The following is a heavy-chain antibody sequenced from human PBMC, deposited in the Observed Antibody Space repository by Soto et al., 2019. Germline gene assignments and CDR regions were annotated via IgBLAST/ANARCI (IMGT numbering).Heavy chain of an antibody. D-gene: IGHD3-22*01. Sequence: GGSLRLSCAASGFTLSNAWLSWVRQAPGKGLEWVGRIKSKTDGGTTDYAAPVKGRFTISRDDSKNTLYLQMNSLKTEDTAVYYCTTRLXYYYDSSGYLGYYGMGVWGQGTTVTVSS. CDR1: GFTLSNAW. CDR2: IKSKTDGGTT. CDR3: TTRLXYYYDSSGYLGYYGMGV. V-gene: IGHV3-15*01. J-gene: IGHJ6*02.